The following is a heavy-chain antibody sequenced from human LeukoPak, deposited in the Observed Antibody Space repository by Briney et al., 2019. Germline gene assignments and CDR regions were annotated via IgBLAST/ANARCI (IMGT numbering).Heavy chain of an antibody. CDR3: ARDWNDAFDI. D-gene: IGHD1-1*01. CDR2: IYHSGST. V-gene: IGHV4-30-2*01. Sequence: TSQTLSLTCTVSGGSISSGGYYWSWIRQPPGKGLEWIGYIYHSGSTYYNPSLKNRVTISVDRSKNQFSLKLSSVTAADTAVYYCARDWNDAFDIWGQGTMVTVSP. J-gene: IGHJ3*02. CDR1: GGSISSGGYY.